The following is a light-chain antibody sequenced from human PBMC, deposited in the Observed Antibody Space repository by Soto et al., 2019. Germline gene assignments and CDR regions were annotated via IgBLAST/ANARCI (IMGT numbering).Light chain of an antibody. J-gene: IGLJ3*02. CDR2: VNSDGSH. V-gene: IGLV4-69*01. CDR3: QTWATGIDWV. Sequence: QPVLTQSPSASASLGASVKLTCTQSSGHSSYAIAWHQLQPEKGPRFLMKVNSDGSHTKGDEVPDRFSGSSSGTERYLTISSLQSEDEADFYCQTWATGIDWVFGGGTKVTVL. CDR1: SGHSSYA.